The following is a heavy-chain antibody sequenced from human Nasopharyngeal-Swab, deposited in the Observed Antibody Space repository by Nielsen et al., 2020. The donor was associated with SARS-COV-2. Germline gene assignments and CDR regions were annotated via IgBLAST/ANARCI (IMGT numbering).Heavy chain of an antibody. Sequence: GGSLRLSRAASGFTFSSYAMSWVRQAPGKGLEWVSAISGSGGSTHYADSVKGRFTISRDNSRNTLYLQLNSLRAEDTAIYYCAKRVAGKYYYMDVWGKGTTVTVSS. CDR2: ISGSGGST. CDR3: AKRVAGKYYYMDV. CDR1: GFTFSSYA. V-gene: IGHV3-23*01. D-gene: IGHD3-10*01. J-gene: IGHJ6*03.